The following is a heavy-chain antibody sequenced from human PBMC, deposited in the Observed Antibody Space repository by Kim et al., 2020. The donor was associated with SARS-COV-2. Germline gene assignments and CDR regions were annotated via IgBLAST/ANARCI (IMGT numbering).Heavy chain of an antibody. CDR3: ARGPHGDWLWGYYFDY. D-gene: IGHD3-9*01. Sequence: SLKSRVTISVDTSKNQFSLTLSSVTAADTAVYYCARGPHGDWLWGYYFDYWGQGTLVTVSS. J-gene: IGHJ4*02. V-gene: IGHV4-59*09.